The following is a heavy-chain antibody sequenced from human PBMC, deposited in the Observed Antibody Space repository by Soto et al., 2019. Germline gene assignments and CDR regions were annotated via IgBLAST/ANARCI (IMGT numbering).Heavy chain of an antibody. V-gene: IGHV7-4-1*01. Sequence: ASVKVSCKASGYTFTSYAMNWVRQAPGQGLEWMGWINTNTGNPTYAQGFTGRFVFSLDTSVSTAYLQICSLKAEDTAVYYCARESYYDFWSGYYGRYNWFDPWGQGTLVTVSS. D-gene: IGHD3-3*01. J-gene: IGHJ5*02. CDR2: INTNTGNP. CDR1: GYTFTSYA. CDR3: ARESYYDFWSGYYGRYNWFDP.